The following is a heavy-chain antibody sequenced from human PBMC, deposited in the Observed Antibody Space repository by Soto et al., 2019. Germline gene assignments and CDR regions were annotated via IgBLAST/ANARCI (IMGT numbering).Heavy chain of an antibody. J-gene: IGHJ6*03. CDR1: GFAFSSYW. CDR2: INSDGTST. V-gene: IGHV3-74*01. CDR3: ARDGWDLEWLLRVYSYMDV. Sequence: PGGSLRLSCAVSGFAFSSYWIHWVRQTPGRGLVWVSRINSDGTSTAYADSVKGRFTISRDNAKDTLYLEMNSLRAEDTAVYYCARDGWDLEWLLRVYSYMDVWGKGTTVTVSS. D-gene: IGHD3-3*01.